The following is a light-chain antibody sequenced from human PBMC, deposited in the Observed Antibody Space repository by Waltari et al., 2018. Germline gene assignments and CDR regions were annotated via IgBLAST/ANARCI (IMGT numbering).Light chain of an antibody. CDR3: AAWDESLSGWV. CDR1: SSHIRNNA. Sequence: SVLTQPPSVSDAPRQRVTISCSVSSSHIRNNAVNWYQQRPGKAPKLLIYYDDLLPAGVSDRFSGSKSGTSASLAISGLQSEDEADYYCAAWDESLSGWVFGGGTKLTVL. V-gene: IGLV1-36*01. CDR2: YDD. J-gene: IGLJ3*02.